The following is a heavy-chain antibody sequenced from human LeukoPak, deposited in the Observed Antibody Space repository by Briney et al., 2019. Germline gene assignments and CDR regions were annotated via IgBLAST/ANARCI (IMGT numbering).Heavy chain of an antibody. CDR1: GYTFTSYY. Sequence: ASVKVSCKASGYTFTSYYMHWVRQAPGLGLEWMGIINPNGGSTNYAQKFQGRVIMTTDTSTSTVYMELSSLRSEDTAVYYCARAVAAASIDYWGQGTLVTVSS. J-gene: IGHJ4*02. D-gene: IGHD2-21*01. CDR3: ARAVAAASIDY. V-gene: IGHV1-46*01. CDR2: INPNGGST.